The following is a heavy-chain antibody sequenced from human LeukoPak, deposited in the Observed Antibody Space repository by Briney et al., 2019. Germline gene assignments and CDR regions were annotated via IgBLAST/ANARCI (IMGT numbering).Heavy chain of an antibody. CDR1: GFTFSSYG. V-gene: IGHV3-30*18. J-gene: IGHJ6*04. CDR2: ISYEGSTS. Sequence: PGGSLRLSCAASGFTFSSYGMQWVRQSPGKGLEWVAVISYEGSTSYYADSVKGRFTISRDNSKNTLYLQMNGLRAEDTAVYYCAELGITMIGGVWGKGTTVTISS. D-gene: IGHD3-10*02. CDR3: AELGITMIGGV.